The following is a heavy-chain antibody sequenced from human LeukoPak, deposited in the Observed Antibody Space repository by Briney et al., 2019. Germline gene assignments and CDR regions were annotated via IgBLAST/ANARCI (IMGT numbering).Heavy chain of an antibody. Sequence: GESLRLSCAASGFTFSSYAMSWVRQAPGKGLEWVSAISGSGGSTYYADSVKGRFTISRDNSKNTLYLQMNSLRAEDTAVYYCAKVGVLYYYYYYYMDVWGKGTTVTVSS. J-gene: IGHJ6*03. D-gene: IGHD2-8*02. CDR3: AKVGVLYYYYYYYMDV. CDR2: ISGSGGST. CDR1: GFTFSSYA. V-gene: IGHV3-23*01.